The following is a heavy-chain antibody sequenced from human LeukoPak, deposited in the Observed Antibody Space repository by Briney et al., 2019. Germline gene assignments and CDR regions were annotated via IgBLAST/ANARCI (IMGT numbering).Heavy chain of an antibody. CDR3: SRENGAFSPFGY. V-gene: IGHV4-4*02. CDR2: VSLSGLT. J-gene: IGHJ4*02. D-gene: IGHD2-8*01. Sequence: PSGTLSLTCGVSGGSITSTNWWSWVRQPPGQGLEWIGEVSLSGLTNYNPSLSSRVVMALDTSKNHLSLHLTSVTAADTAVYYCSRENGAFSPFGYWGQGYLVTVLS. CDR1: GGSITSTNW.